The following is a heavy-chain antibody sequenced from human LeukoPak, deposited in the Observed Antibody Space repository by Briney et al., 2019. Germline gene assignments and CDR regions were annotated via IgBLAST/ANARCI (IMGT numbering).Heavy chain of an antibody. Sequence: ASVKVSCKASGYTFTSYYMHWVRQAPGQGLEWMGWINPNSGGTNYAQKFQGRVTMTRDTSISTAYMELSRLRSDDTAVYYCARDRGGRSYRYYGMDVWGQGTTVTVSS. CDR2: INPNSGGT. CDR3: ARDRGGRSYRYYGMDV. CDR1: GYTFTSYY. J-gene: IGHJ6*02. D-gene: IGHD3-16*02. V-gene: IGHV1-2*02.